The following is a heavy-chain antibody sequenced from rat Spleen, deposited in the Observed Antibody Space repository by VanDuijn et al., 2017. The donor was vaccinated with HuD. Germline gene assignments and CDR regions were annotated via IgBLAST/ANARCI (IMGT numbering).Heavy chain of an antibody. CDR2: INSAGST. Sequence: EVQLQESGPGLVKPSQSLSLTCSVTGHSITSSYRWNWIRKFPGNTLEWMGYINSAGSTNYNPSLKSRISITRDTSKNQFFLQVNSVTTEDTATYYCAIHGTRVSRFAYWGQGTLVTVSS. CDR3: AIHGTRVSRFAY. J-gene: IGHJ3*01. V-gene: IGHV3-3*01. CDR1: GHSITSSYR. D-gene: IGHD1-4*01.